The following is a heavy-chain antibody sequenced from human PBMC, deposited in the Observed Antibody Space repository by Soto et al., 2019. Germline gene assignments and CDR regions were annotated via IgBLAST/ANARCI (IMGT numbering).Heavy chain of an antibody. Sequence: GGSLRLSCAASGFTFSSYAMHWVRQAPGKGLELVAVISYDGSNKYYADSVKGRFTISRDNSKNTLYLQMNSLRAEDTAVYYCAREGVGFTYYYDSSGYYQYWGQGTLVTVSS. D-gene: IGHD3-22*01. CDR3: AREGVGFTYYYDSSGYYQY. J-gene: IGHJ4*02. V-gene: IGHV3-30-3*01. CDR2: ISYDGSNK. CDR1: GFTFSSYA.